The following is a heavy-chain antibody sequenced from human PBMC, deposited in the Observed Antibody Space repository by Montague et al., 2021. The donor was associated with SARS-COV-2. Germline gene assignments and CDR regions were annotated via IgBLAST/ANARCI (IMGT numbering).Heavy chain of an antibody. CDR2: ISHGGTT. Sequence: SETLSLTCTVSSDSFSSSDWWSWVRQPPGKGLDWIGEISHGGTTNYKSSLKSRVTMSIDKSKNQLSLKLTSVTAADTAVYYCAREAKAVSGRLDSWGQGTLVTVSS. CDR1: SDSFSSSDW. CDR3: AREAKAVSGRLDS. J-gene: IGHJ4*02. D-gene: IGHD6-19*01. V-gene: IGHV4-4*02.